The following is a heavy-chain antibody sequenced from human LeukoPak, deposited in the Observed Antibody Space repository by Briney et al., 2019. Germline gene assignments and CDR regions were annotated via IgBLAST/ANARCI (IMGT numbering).Heavy chain of an antibody. J-gene: IGHJ3*02. D-gene: IGHD1-26*01. CDR1: GFSFSSYD. V-gene: IGHV3-23*01. CDR2: IRGSGGST. Sequence: GGYLRLSCAASGFSFSSYDMSWVRQAPGKGLEWVSAIRGSGGSTFYADSVKGRFTISRDNSRDTLNLQMNSLRAEDTAVYYCAKSQLVGATYALDIWGQGTMVTVSS. CDR3: AKSQLVGATYALDI.